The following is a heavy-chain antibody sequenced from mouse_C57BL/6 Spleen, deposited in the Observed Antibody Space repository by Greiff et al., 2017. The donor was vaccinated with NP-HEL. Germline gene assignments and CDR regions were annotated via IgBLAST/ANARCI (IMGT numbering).Heavy chain of an antibody. CDR2: IYPGDGDT. J-gene: IGHJ2*01. V-gene: IGHV1-82*01. Sequence: QVQLKESGPELVKPGASVKISCKASGYAFSSSWMNWVKQRPGKGLEWIGRIYPGDGDTNYNGKFKGKATLTADKSSSTAYMQLSSLTSEDSAVYFCARQVFDYWGQGTTLTVSS. CDR1: GYAFSSSW. CDR3: ARQVFDY.